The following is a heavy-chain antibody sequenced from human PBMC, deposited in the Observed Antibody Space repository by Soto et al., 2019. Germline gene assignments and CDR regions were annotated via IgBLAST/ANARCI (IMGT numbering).Heavy chain of an antibody. Sequence: PSSSXSLTSSFAVCTINSGYCSLGWIRQPPGKGLQWIGSIFYTGSTYYSPSLKSRASMSLDTSNNLFSLRLRSLTAADTAVYFCARVKATSYRNYSFDYWGQGTPVTVYS. CDR2: IFYTGST. CDR1: VCTINSGYCS. D-gene: IGHD5-12*01. J-gene: IGHJ4*02. V-gene: IGHV4-30-4*01. CDR3: ARVKATSYRNYSFDY.